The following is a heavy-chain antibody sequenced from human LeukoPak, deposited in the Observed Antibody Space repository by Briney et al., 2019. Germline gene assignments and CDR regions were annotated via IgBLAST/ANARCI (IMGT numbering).Heavy chain of an antibody. CDR3: ARIAALYHYYMDV. CDR2: ISYDGTNK. V-gene: IGHV3-30-3*01. CDR1: GFTFSSYA. Sequence: GRSLRLSCAASGFTFSSYAMHWVRQAPGKGLEWVAIISYDGTNKYYADSVKGRFTISRDNSKNTLYLQMNSLRAEDTAVYYCARIAALYHYYMDVWGKGTTVTVSS. J-gene: IGHJ6*03. D-gene: IGHD3-22*01.